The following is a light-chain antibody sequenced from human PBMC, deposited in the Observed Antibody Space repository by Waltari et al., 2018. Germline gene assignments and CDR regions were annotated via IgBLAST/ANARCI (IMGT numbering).Light chain of an antibody. CDR3: QQRSNWPPALT. V-gene: IGKV3-11*01. Sequence: EVVLTQSPVTLSLSPGERATLSCRASRSVGSYLAWYQQKPGQAPRLLIYDVSKRATGIPARFCGSGSGTDFTLTISSLEPEDFAFYYCQQRSNWPPALTFGGGTRVESK. CDR1: RSVGSY. CDR2: DVS. J-gene: IGKJ4*01.